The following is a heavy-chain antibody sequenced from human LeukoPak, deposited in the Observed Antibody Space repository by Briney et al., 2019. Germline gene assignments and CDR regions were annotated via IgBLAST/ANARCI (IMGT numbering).Heavy chain of an antibody. D-gene: IGHD3-22*01. CDR1: GYTFTGYY. V-gene: IGHV1-2*02. CDR3: ARVVSYYYDSSGYGPTWVYFDY. Sequence: ASVKVSCKASGYTFTGYYMHWVRQAPGQGLEWMGWINPNSGGTNYAQKFQGRVTMTRDTSISTAYMELSRLRSDDTAVYYCARVVSYYYDSSGYGPTWVYFDYWGQGTLVTVSS. CDR2: INPNSGGT. J-gene: IGHJ4*02.